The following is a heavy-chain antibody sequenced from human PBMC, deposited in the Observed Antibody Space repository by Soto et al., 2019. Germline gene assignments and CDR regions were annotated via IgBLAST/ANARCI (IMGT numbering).Heavy chain of an antibody. CDR2: IYYSGST. Sequence: QVQLQESGPGLVKPSQTLSLTCTVSGGSISSGDYYWSWIRQPPGKGLEWIGYIYYSGSTYYNPSLKSRVTISVDTSKNQFSLKLSSVTAADTPVYYCARGKRDNGDGDLFYYGMDVWGQGTTVTVSS. V-gene: IGHV4-30-4*01. D-gene: IGHD4-17*01. CDR1: GGSISSGDYY. CDR3: ARGKRDNGDGDLFYYGMDV. J-gene: IGHJ6*02.